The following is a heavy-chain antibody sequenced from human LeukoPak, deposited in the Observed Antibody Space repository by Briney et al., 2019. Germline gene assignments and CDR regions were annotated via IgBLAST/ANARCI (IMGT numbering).Heavy chain of an antibody. J-gene: IGHJ4*02. CDR3: AGGEGYCSGGSCLALDY. D-gene: IGHD2-15*01. V-gene: IGHV1-69*06. Sequence: ASVKVSCKASGGTCSSYAISWVRQAPGQGLEWMGGIIPIFGTANYAQKFQGRVTITADKSTSTAYMELSSLRSEDTAVYYCAGGEGYCSGGSCLALDYWGQGTLVTVSS. CDR1: GGTCSSYA. CDR2: IIPIFGTA.